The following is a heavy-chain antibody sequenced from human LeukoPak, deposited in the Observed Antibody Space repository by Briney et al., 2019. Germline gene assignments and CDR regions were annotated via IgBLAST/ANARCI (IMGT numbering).Heavy chain of an antibody. V-gene: IGHV3-7*01. CDR1: GFTFTKYW. CDR3: AREVWGPEY. Sequence: GDSLRLSCAASGFTFTKYWMTWVRQAPGKGLEWVGNIKQDGSDKNYMDSVKGRFTISRDNTKNSVYLQMSSLRAEDTAVYYCAREVWGPEYWGQGTLVTVSS. D-gene: IGHD1-14*01. J-gene: IGHJ4*02. CDR2: IKQDGSDK.